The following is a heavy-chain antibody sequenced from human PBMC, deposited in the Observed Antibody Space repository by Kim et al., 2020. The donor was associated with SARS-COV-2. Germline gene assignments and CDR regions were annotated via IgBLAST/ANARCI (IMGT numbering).Heavy chain of an antibody. Sequence: GGSLRLSCAASGFTFSSYWMSWVRQAPGKGLEWVANIKQDGSEKYYVDSVKGRFTISRDNAKNSLYLQMNSLRAEDTAVYYCARDLPLRYFDWLSRKWYCSYYRGVWGDRATGTVS. V-gene: IGHV3-7*01. CDR2: IKQDGSEK. CDR1: GFTFSSYW. J-gene: IGHJ6*03. D-gene: IGHD3-9*01. CDR3: ARDLPLRYFDWLSRKWYCSYYRGV.